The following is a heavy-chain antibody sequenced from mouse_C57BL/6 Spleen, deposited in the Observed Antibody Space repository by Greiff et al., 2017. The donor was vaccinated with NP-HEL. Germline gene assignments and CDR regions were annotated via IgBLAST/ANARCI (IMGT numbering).Heavy chain of an antibody. CDR1: GYTFTSYG. CDR3: ARSGVDSSGYGDY. CDR2: IYPRSGNT. J-gene: IGHJ2*01. V-gene: IGHV1-81*01. Sequence: VQLVESGAELARPGASVKLSCKASGYTFTSYGISWVKQRTGQGLEWIGEIYPRSGNTYYNEKFKGKATLTADKSSSTAYMELRSLTSEDSAVYFCARSGVDSSGYGDYWGQGTTLTVSS. D-gene: IGHD3-2*02.